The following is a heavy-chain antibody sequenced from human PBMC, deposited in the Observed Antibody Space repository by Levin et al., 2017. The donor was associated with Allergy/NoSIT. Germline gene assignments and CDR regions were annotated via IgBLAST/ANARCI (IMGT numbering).Heavy chain of an antibody. J-gene: IGHJ1*01. D-gene: IGHD6-19*01. CDR2: ISSSSSTI. Sequence: PGGSLRLSCAASGFTFSSYSMNWVRQAPGKGLEWVSYISSSSSTIYYADSVKGRFTISRDNAKNSLYLQMNSLRAEDTAVYYCARDPLGWQWTPWGSKYFQHWGQGTLVTVSS. V-gene: IGHV3-48*01. CDR1: GFTFSSYS. CDR3: ARDPLGWQWTPWGSKYFQH.